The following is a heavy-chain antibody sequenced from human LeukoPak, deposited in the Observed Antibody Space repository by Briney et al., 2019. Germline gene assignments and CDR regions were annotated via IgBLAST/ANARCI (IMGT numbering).Heavy chain of an antibody. V-gene: IGHV1-2*02. CDR1: GYIFTGYY. J-gene: IGHJ6*03. Sequence: ASVNVSCKASGYIFTGYYMHWVRQAPGQGLEWMGWINPNSGGTNYAQKFQGRVTMTRDTSISTAYMELSRLRSDDTAVYYCARGRYAAGTGSYYMDVWGKGTTVTVSS. CDR3: ARGRYAAGTGSYYMDV. CDR2: INPNSGGT. D-gene: IGHD6-13*01.